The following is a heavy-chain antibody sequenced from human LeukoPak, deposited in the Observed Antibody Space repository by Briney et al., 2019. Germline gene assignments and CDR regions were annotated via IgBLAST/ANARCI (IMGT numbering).Heavy chain of an antibody. CDR2: ISSSSSYI. Sequence: PGGSLRLSCAASGFTFSSYSMNWVRQAPGKGLEWVSSISSSSSYIYYADSVKGRFTISRDNAKNSLYLQMNSLRAEDTAVYYCARGEDFLRQCGSGSTGAFDIWGQGTMVTVSS. CDR3: ARGEDFLRQCGSGSTGAFDI. V-gene: IGHV3-21*01. D-gene: IGHD3-10*01. CDR1: GFTFSSYS. J-gene: IGHJ3*02.